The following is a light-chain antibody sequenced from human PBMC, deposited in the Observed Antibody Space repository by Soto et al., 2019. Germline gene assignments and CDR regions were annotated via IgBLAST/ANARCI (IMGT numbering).Light chain of an antibody. V-gene: IGKV3-20*01. J-gene: IGKJ2*01. CDR3: QQYGTSPYT. Sequence: EIVLTQSPGTLSLSPGEGATLSCRASQSVSSNYLAWYQQKPGQAPRLLIYGAYIRAIGIPDRFSGSASGTDFALTLTRLDPEDFAVYFCQQYGTSPYTFGQGTKLDFK. CDR2: GAY. CDR1: QSVSSNY.